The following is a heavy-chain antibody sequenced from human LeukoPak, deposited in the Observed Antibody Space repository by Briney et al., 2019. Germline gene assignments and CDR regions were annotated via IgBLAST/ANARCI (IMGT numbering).Heavy chain of an antibody. J-gene: IGHJ6*03. Sequence: SETLSLTCAVYGESFSGYYWSWIRQPPGQGLEWIGEIDYFGSTNYKSSLKSRVTISVDTSKNQFSLTLSSVIAADTAVYYCARGGSGSYYTLYHYVMDVWGKGTTVTVSS. CDR2: IDYFGST. D-gene: IGHD3-10*01. CDR1: GESFSGYY. CDR3: ARGGSGSYYTLYHYVMDV. V-gene: IGHV4-34*01.